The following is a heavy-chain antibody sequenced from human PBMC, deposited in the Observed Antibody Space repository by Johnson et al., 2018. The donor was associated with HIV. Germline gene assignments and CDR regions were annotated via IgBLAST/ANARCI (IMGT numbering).Heavy chain of an antibody. Sequence: VQPVESRASLPQPAAYTTLSPAPSAFTFSSSRMTWVRQAPGKGLEWVSSISSSSSYIYYADSVKGGFTISRDNAKNSLYLQMNSLRAEDTAVYYCARDSIPYKVPAAIGGMDVWGQGTTVTVSS. V-gene: IGHV3-21*01. J-gene: IGHJ6*02. CDR3: ARDSIPYKVPAAIGGMDV. D-gene: IGHD2-2*01. CDR1: AFTFSSSR. CDR2: ISSSSSYI.